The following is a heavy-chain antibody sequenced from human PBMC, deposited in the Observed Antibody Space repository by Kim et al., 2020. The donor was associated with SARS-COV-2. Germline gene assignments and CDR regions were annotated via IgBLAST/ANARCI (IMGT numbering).Heavy chain of an antibody. CDR1: GFTFSSYA. J-gene: IGHJ4*02. V-gene: IGHV3-30*04. Sequence: GGSLRLSCAASGFTFSSYAMHWVRQAPGKGLEWVAVISYDGSNKYYADSVKGRFTISRDNSKNTLYLQMNSLRAEDTAVYYCAREGGGIDGYKYYFDYWGQGTLVTVSS. D-gene: IGHD5-12*01. CDR2: ISYDGSNK. CDR3: AREGGGIDGYKYYFDY.